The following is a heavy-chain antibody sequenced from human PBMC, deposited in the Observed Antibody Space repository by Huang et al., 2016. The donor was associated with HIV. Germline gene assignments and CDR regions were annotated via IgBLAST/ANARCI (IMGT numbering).Heavy chain of an antibody. J-gene: IGHJ5*02. CDR1: GGSMSSYY. D-gene: IGHD6-6*01. V-gene: IGHV4-59*01. CDR2: IYYSGST. Sequence: QVQLQESGPGLVKPSETLSLTCTVSGGSMSSYYWSWIRQPPGKGLEWIGYIYYSGSTNYKPALKSRVTISVDTSKNQFSLRRSSVTAADTAVYYCASASIAARRWFDPWGQGSLVTVSS. CDR3: ASASIAARRWFDP.